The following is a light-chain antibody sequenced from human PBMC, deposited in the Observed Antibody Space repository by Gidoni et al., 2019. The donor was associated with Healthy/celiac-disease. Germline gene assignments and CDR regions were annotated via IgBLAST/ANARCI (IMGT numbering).Light chain of an antibody. CDR2: DAS. J-gene: IGKJ4*01. Sequence: DIRMTQSPSSLSASVGDRVTITCQASQAISNYLNWYQQKPGKAPKLLIYDASNLETGVPSRFSGSGSGTDFTFTISSLQTEDIATYYCQQYDNLPLTFGGGTKVEIK. CDR1: QAISNY. CDR3: QQYDNLPLT. V-gene: IGKV1-33*01.